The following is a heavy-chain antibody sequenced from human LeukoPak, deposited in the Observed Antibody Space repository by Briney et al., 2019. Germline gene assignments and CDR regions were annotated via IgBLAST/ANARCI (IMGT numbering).Heavy chain of an antibody. Sequence: GASVKVSCKASGYTFTGYDINWVRQGTGQGLEWMGWMNPNSGNTGYAQKFQGRGTMTRNTSISTAYMELSSLRSEDTAVYYCARAPSKRRYFDWYPAGYDYWGQGTLVTVFS. J-gene: IGHJ4*02. V-gene: IGHV1-8*01. CDR1: GYTFTGYD. CDR3: ARAPSKRRYFDWYPAGYDY. CDR2: MNPNSGNT. D-gene: IGHD3-9*01.